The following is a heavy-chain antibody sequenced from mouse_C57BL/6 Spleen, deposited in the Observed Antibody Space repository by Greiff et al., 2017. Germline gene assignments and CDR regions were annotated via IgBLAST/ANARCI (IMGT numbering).Heavy chain of an antibody. Sequence: EVQLQQSGAELVRPGASVKLSCKASGFNIKDDYMHWVKQRPEQGLEWIGWIDPENGDTEYASKFQGKATITADTSSNTAYLQLSSLTSEDTAVYYCTTYDYDAWFADWGQGTLVTVSA. CDR2: IDPENGDT. CDR3: TTYDYDAWFAD. D-gene: IGHD2-4*01. J-gene: IGHJ3*01. V-gene: IGHV14-4*01. CDR1: GFNIKDDY.